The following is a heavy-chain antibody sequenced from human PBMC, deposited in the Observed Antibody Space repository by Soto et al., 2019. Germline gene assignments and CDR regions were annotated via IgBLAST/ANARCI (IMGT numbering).Heavy chain of an antibody. CDR3: AKNSGYDFPFDY. V-gene: IGHV3-64D*06. J-gene: IGHJ4*02. D-gene: IGHD5-12*01. CDR2: ISSDGYMT. Sequence: GGSLRLSCSASGFTFSSYAMHWVRQAPGRGLEYVSSISSDGYMTYYANSVKGRFTISRDNSKNTLYLQMSSLRVEDTAVYYCAKNSGYDFPFDYWGQGTLVTVSS. CDR1: GFTFSSYA.